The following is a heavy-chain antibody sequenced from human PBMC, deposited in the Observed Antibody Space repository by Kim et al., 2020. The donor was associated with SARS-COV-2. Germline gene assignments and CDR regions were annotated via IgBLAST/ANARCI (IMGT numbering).Heavy chain of an antibody. Sequence: GGSLRLSWAASGFTFGDFAMSWFRQAPGKGLEWVGFIKEEAYGGSTEYAASVKGRFTISRDDSKSIAYMQMNSLKTEDTAVYYCTNYANSDSYYYSGLDVSGQGTTVTVSS. D-gene: IGHD2-2*01. V-gene: IGHV3-49*03. CDR2: IKEEAYGGST. J-gene: IGHJ6*02. CDR1: GFTFGDFA. CDR3: TNYANSDSYYYSGLDV.